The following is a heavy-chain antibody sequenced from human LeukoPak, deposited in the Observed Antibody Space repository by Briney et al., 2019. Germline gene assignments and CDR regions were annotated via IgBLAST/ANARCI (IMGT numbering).Heavy chain of an antibody. CDR1: EFTFRDYY. Sequence: ASVKVSFKASEFTFRDYYIQWVRQAPGQGLEWMGIINPSDGSRKYAQKFQGRLSLTGDTSTNTVYMDLSSLSSEDTAVYYCVRDGLQTRYSWNDEGRKNWFDPWGQGTLVTVSS. J-gene: IGHJ5*02. V-gene: IGHV1-46*01. CDR3: VRDGLQTRYSWNDEGRKNWFDP. D-gene: IGHD1-1*01. CDR2: INPSDGSR.